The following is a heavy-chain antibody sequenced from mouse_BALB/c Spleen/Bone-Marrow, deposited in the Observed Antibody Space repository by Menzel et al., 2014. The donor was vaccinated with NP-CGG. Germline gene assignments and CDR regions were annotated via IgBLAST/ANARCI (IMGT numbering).Heavy chain of an antibody. J-gene: IGHJ3*01. CDR2: IYPGNSDT. CDR3: TFLVKEDFAY. CDR1: GYSFTSYW. V-gene: IGHV1-5*01. D-gene: IGHD2-10*02. Sequence: VQLKESGTVLARPGASVKMSCKASGYSFTSYWMHWVKQRPGQGLEWIGAIYPGNSDTTYNQKFKGEAKLTAVTSASTAYMELSSLTNEDSAVYYCTFLVKEDFAYWGQGTLVTVSA.